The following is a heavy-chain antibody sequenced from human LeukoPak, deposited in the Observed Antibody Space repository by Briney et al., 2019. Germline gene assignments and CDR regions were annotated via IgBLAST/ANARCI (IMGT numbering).Heavy chain of an antibody. CDR3: ARVPRQSRVPAFDI. Sequence: GGSLRLSCAASGFTFSDYYMSWIRQAPGKGLEWVSYISSSGSIIYYADSVKGRFTISRDNAKNSLYLQMNSLRAEDTAVYYCARVPRQSRVPAFDIWGQGTMVTVSS. V-gene: IGHV3-11*01. J-gene: IGHJ3*02. CDR1: GFTFSDYY. CDR2: ISSSGSII.